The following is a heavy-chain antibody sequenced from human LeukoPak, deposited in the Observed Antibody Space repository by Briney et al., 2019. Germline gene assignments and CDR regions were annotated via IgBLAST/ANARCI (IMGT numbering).Heavy chain of an antibody. CDR2: IYYSGYT. D-gene: IGHD1-26*01. V-gene: IGHV4-39*01. Sequence: SETLSLTCTVSGGSISSSSYYWGWIRQPPGKGLEWIGSIYYSGYTFYNPSLKSRVTISVDTSKKQFSLKLSSVTAADTAVYYCARHSGGTYYVNFDPWGQGTLVTVSS. CDR1: GGSISSSSYY. CDR3: ARHSGGTYYVNFDP. J-gene: IGHJ5*02.